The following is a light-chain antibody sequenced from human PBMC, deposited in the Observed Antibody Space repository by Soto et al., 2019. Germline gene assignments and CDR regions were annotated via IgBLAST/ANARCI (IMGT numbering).Light chain of an antibody. V-gene: IGKV1-27*01. CDR1: QDIANF. J-gene: IGKJ4*01. CDR2: AAS. CDR3: QKCKVAPFT. Sequence: DIQMTQSPCSLSAFVGDRVTITCRASQDIANFLAWYQQKPGKVPKLLIYAASTLQSGVPSRFSGSGSGTDFTLTISSLQPEDVATYYCQKCKVAPFTFGGGTKVDI.